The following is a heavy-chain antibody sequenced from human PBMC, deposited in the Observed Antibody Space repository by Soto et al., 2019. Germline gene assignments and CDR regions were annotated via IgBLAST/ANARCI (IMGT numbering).Heavy chain of an antibody. D-gene: IGHD5-18*01. J-gene: IGHJ4*02. CDR3: AREVDTDTDTDY. V-gene: IGHV1-69*08. Sequence: QVQLVQSGAEVKKPGSSVKVSCKASVGTFSSYTISWVRQAPGQGLEWMGGLIPILGIANYAQKFQGRVTITADKSTSTVYMELSSLRSEDTAVYYCAREVDTDTDTDYWGQGTLVTVSS. CDR2: LIPILGIA. CDR1: VGTFSSYT.